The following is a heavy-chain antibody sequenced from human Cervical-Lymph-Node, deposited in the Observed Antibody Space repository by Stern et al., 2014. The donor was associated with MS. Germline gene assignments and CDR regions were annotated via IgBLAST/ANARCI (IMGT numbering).Heavy chain of an antibody. CDR1: GYRFSNYW. CDR2: IYPGDSDI. D-gene: IGHD6-6*01. Sequence: EVQLVESGAEVKKPGESLKISCKGSGYRFSNYWIGWVRQMPGKGLEWMGIIYPGDSDIKYSPSFQGQVTISADTSISTVYLQWSSLKASDAAIYYCAAEYSGWSGIFDFWGQGTLVTVSS. V-gene: IGHV5-51*03. J-gene: IGHJ4*02. CDR3: AAEYSGWSGIFDF.